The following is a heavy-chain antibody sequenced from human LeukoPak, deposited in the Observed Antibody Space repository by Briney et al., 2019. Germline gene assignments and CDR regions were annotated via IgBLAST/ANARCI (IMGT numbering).Heavy chain of an antibody. CDR2: ISASGVST. Sequence: PGGSLRLSCAASGFTVSSNSMSWVRQAPGKGLEWVSAISASGVSTYSADPVKGRFIISRDNSKNTLYLRMNSLRAEDTAVYYCAKALYRGDPRPDAFDIWGQGTMVTVSS. CDR1: GFTVSSNS. CDR3: AKALYRGDPRPDAFDI. J-gene: IGHJ3*02. D-gene: IGHD1-26*01. V-gene: IGHV3-23*01.